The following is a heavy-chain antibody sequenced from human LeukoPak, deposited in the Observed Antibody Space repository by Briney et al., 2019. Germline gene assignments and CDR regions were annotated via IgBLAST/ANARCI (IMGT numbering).Heavy chain of an antibody. D-gene: IGHD3-22*01. V-gene: IGHV3-48*04. Sequence: GGSLRLSCAASGFTFSSYSMNWVRQAPGKGLEWVSYISSSSSTIYYADSVKGRFTISRDNAKNSLYLQMNSLRAEDTAVYYCARAMIVEVSDAFDIWGQGTMVTVSS. CDR2: ISSSSSTI. CDR1: GFTFSSYS. CDR3: ARAMIVEVSDAFDI. J-gene: IGHJ3*02.